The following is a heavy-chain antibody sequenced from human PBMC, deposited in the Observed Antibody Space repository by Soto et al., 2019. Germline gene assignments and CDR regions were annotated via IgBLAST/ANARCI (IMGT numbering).Heavy chain of an antibody. V-gene: IGHV1-69*06. CDR2: IIAIFGTA. CDR3: ARGFTAAGTLYYYGMDV. D-gene: IGHD6-13*01. CDR1: GGTFSSYA. J-gene: IGHJ6*02. Sequence: QVQLVQSGAEVKKPGSSVKVSCKASGGTFSSYAISWVRQAPGQGLEWMGGIIAIFGTANYAQKFQGRVTITADKYTSTAYMELSSLRSEDTAVYYCARGFTAAGTLYYYGMDVWGQGTTVTVSS.